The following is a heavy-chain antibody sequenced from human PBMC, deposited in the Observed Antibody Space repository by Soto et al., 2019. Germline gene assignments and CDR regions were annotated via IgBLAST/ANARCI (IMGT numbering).Heavy chain of an antibody. CDR2: TYYRSKWYN. Sequence: SQTLSLTCSLCLDSFSSNSAACNWIRQSPSRGLEWLGRTYYRSKWYNDYAVSVESRITINPDTSKNQFSLQLNSVTPEDTAVYYCARSYSSGLLRVGMDVWGQGTTVTVSS. V-gene: IGHV6-1*01. CDR3: ARSYSSGLLRVGMDV. J-gene: IGHJ6*02. D-gene: IGHD6-19*01. CDR1: LDSFSSNSAA.